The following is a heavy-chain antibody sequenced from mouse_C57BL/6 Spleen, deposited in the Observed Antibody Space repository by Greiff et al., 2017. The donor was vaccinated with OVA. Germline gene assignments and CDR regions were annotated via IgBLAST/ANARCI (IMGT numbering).Heavy chain of an antibody. D-gene: IGHD1-1*01. CDR3: ARRTTVEYYFDY. J-gene: IGHJ2*01. CDR1: GFTFSSYG. CDR2: ISSGGSYT. Sequence: EVKLMESGGDLVKPGGSLKLSCAASGFTFSSYGMSWVRQTPDKRLEWVATISSGGSYTYYPDSVKGRFTISRDNAKNTLYLQMSSLKSEDTAMYYCARRTTVEYYFDYWGQGTTLTVSS. V-gene: IGHV5-6*02.